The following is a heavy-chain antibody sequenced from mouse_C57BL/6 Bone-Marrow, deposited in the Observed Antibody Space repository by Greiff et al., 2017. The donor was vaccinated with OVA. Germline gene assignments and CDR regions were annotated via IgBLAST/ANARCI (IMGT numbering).Heavy chain of an antibody. CDR3: ARKRDYDY. V-gene: IGHV1-4*01. D-gene: IGHD2-4*01. CDR2: INPSSGYT. CDR1: GYTFTSYT. Sequence: VQLQQSGAELARPGASVKMSCKASGYTFTSYTLHWVKQRPGQGLEWIGYINPSSGYTKYNQKFKDKATLPADKSSSTAYMQLSSLTSEDSAVYYCARKRDYDYWGQGTTLTVSS. J-gene: IGHJ2*01.